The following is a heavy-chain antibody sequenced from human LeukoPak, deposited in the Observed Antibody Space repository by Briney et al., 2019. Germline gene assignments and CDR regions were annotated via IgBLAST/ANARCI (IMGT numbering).Heavy chain of an antibody. V-gene: IGHV3-30*02. J-gene: IGHJ4*02. CDR2: IRYDGINK. CDR3: AKDFSVYFHDSRVLDY. CDR1: RFTFSSYG. Sequence: PGGSLRLSCAGSRFTFSSYGMHWVRQAPGKGLEWVAFIRYDGINKYYADSVKGRFTVSRDNSKNTLYLQMNNLRAEDTAVYYCAKDFSVYFHDSRVLDYWGQGTLVTVSS. D-gene: IGHD3-22*01.